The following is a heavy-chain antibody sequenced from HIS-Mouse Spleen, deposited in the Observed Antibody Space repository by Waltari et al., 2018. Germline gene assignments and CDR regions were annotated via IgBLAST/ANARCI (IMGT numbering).Heavy chain of an antibody. CDR1: GYSFTGSY. J-gene: IGHJ4*02. V-gene: IGHV1-2*02. Sequence: QVQLVQSGAEVKQPGASVKVSCKASGYSFTGSYTPGVRQAPGQGLEWMGWINPNSGGTNYAQKFQGRVTMTRDTSISTAYMELSRLRSDDTAVYYCARAVRGYYDFWSGYHYWGQGTLVTVSS. CDR3: ARAVRGYYDFWSGYHY. D-gene: IGHD3-3*01. CDR2: INPNSGGT.